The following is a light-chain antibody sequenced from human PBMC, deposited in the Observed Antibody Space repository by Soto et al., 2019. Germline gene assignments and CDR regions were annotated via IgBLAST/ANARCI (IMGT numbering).Light chain of an antibody. CDR2: DIY. V-gene: IGLV7-46*01. Sequence: QAVVTQEPSLIVSPGGTVTLTCGSSTGAVTSGHYSYWFQQKPGQAPRTLIYDIYKTHSWTPARFSGSLLGGKAALTLSGAQPEDEADYYCLLSYGGAGEHGVFGGGTKLTVL. CDR1: TGAVTSGHY. CDR3: LLSYGGAGEHGV. J-gene: IGLJ3*02.